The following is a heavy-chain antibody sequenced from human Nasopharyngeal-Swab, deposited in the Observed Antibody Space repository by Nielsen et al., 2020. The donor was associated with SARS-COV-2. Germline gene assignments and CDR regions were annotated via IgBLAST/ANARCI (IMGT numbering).Heavy chain of an antibody. CDR2: IISSSSII. V-gene: IGHV3-48*02. CDR1: GFTFRSYS. J-gene: IGHJ6*02. D-gene: IGHD5-18*01. Sequence: GESLKISCAASGFTFRSYSMNWVRQAPGKGLEWVSYIISSSSIIYYADSVKGRFTISRDNAKNSLYLQMNSLRDEDTAVYYCASTPYSYAWGDYYYGMDVWGQGTTVTVSS. CDR3: ASTPYSYAWGDYYYGMDV.